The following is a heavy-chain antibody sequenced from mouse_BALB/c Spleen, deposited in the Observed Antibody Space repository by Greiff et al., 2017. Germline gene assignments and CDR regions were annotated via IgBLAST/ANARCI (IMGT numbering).Heavy chain of an antibody. CDR3: ARDGDYDGAWFAY. J-gene: IGHJ3*01. V-gene: IGHV7-3*02. CDR2: IRNKANGYTT. CDR1: GFTFTDYY. Sequence: EVNVVESGGGLVQPGGSLRLSCATSGFTFTDYYMSWVRQPPGKALEWLGFIRNKANGYTTEYSASVKGRFTISRDNSQSILYLQMNTLRAEDSATYYCARDGDYDGAWFAYWGQGTLVTVSA. D-gene: IGHD2-4*01.